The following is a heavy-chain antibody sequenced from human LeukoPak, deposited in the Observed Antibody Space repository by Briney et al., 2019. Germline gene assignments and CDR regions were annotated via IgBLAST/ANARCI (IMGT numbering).Heavy chain of an antibody. V-gene: IGHV3-23*01. J-gene: IGHJ6*02. CDR3: AKGLWGAYYYGMDV. D-gene: IGHD3-16*01. Sequence: GGSLRLSCAASGFTFSNYAMSWVRQAPGKGLEWVSVISGSGATTDYADSAMGRFTISRDNSKNTLYLQLDSLRAEDTAVYFCAKGLWGAYYYGMDVWGQGTTVTVSS. CDR2: ISGSGATT. CDR1: GFTFSNYA.